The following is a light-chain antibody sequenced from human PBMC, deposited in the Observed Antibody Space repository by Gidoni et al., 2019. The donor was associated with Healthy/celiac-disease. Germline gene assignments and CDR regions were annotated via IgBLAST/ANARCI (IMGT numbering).Light chain of an antibody. CDR2: KAS. CDR1: QSISSW. V-gene: IGKV1-5*03. Sequence: DIQMTQSPSTLSASVGDRVTITCRASQSISSWLAWYQQKPGKAPKLLIYKASSLESGVPSRFSGSGSGTEFTLTISSLQPEDFATYYCQQYNSYPPYTFGQGTKLEIK. J-gene: IGKJ2*01. CDR3: QQYNSYPPYT.